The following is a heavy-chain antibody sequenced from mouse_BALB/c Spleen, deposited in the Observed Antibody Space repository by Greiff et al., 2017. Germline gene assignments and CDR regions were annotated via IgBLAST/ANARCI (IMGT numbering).Heavy chain of an antibody. J-gene: IGHJ4*01. CDR3: ARREYGNYDYYAMDY. CDR1: GYTFSSYW. CDR2: ILPGSGST. Sequence: VKVVESGAELMKPGASVKISCKATGYTFSSYWIEWVKQRPGHGLEWIGEILPGSGSTNYNEKFKGKATFTADTSSNTAYMQLSSLTSEDSAVYYCARREYGNYDYYAMDYWGQGTSVTVSS. D-gene: IGHD2-10*02. V-gene: IGHV1-9*01.